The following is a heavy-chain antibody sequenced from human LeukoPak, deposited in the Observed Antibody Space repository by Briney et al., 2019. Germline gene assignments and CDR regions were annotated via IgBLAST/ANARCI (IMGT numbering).Heavy chain of an antibody. V-gene: IGHV3-21*01. CDR2: ISSSSSYI. CDR1: GFTFSSYW. J-gene: IGHJ4*02. Sequence: GGSLRLSCAASGFTFSSYWMSWVRQAPGKGLEWVSSISSSSSYIYYADSVKGRFTISRDNAKNSLYLQMHSLRAEDTAVYYCARGSFGYLDYWGQGTLVTVSS. D-gene: IGHD5-18*01. CDR3: ARGSFGYLDY.